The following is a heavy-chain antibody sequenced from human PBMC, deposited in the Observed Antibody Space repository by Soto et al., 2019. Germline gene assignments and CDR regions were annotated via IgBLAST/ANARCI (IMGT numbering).Heavy chain of an antibody. Sequence: GGSLRLSCAASGFTFSSYSMNWVRQAPGKGLEWVSSISSSSSYIYYADSVKGRFTISRDNAKNSLYLQMNSLRAEDTAVYYCARPKGRGQWLVPIFDYWGQGTLVTVSS. D-gene: IGHD6-19*01. CDR3: ARPKGRGQWLVPIFDY. CDR1: GFTFSSYS. J-gene: IGHJ4*02. V-gene: IGHV3-21*01. CDR2: ISSSSSYI.